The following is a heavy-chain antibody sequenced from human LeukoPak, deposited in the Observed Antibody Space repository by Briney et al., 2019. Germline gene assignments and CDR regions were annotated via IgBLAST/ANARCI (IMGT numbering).Heavy chain of an antibody. V-gene: IGHV5-51*01. Sequence: GESLKISCKSSGYNFTNYWICWARQMPGKGQEWMWIIYPGDSDTRYSPSFQGQVTISADKSISTAYLQWSSLKASDTAMYYGARRLAAAGNGLIDYWGQGTLVTVSS. J-gene: IGHJ4*02. CDR1: GYNFTNYW. D-gene: IGHD6-13*01. CDR3: ARRLAAAGNGLIDY. CDR2: IYPGDSDT.